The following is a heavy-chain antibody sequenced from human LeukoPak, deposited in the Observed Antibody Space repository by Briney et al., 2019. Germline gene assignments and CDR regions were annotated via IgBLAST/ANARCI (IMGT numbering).Heavy chain of an antibody. V-gene: IGHV1-69*13. CDR1: GYTFTSYG. D-gene: IGHD3-22*01. CDR2: IIPIFGTA. CDR3: ARVGETYYYDSSVYYFDY. Sequence: ASVTVSCKASGYTFTSYGISWVRQAPGQGLEWMGGIIPIFGTANYAQKFQGRVTITADESTSTAYMELSSLRSEDTAVYYCARVGETYYYDSSVYYFDYWGQGTLVTVSS. J-gene: IGHJ4*02.